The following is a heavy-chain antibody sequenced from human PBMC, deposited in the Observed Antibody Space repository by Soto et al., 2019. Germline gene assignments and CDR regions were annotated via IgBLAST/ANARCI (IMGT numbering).Heavy chain of an antibody. D-gene: IGHD3-22*01. J-gene: IGHJ4*02. V-gene: IGHV3-33*01. CDR2: IWFDGSNK. Sequence: QVQLVESGGGVVQPGRSLRLSCAASGFSFSTYGMHWVRQAPGKGLECVAVIWFDGSNKQYADSVKGRFTISRDNSKNTLYLQMHSLIVEDTAVYYCARDNSDSGGYYYFDYWGQGTLVTVSS. CDR3: ARDNSDSGGYYYFDY. CDR1: GFSFSTYG.